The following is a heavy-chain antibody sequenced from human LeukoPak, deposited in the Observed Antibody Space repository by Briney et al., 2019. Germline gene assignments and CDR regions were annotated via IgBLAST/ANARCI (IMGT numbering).Heavy chain of an antibody. CDR2: ISSSSSTI. V-gene: IGHV3-48*02. CDR1: GFTFSSYS. Sequence: GGSLRLSCAASGFTFSSYSMNWVRQAPGKGLEWVSYISSSSSTIYYADSVKGRFTISRDNAKDLLYLQMNSLRDEDTAVYYCARDLNIYDSSGYPRVWGQGTTVTVSS. D-gene: IGHD3-22*01. CDR3: ARDLNIYDSSGYPRV. J-gene: IGHJ6*02.